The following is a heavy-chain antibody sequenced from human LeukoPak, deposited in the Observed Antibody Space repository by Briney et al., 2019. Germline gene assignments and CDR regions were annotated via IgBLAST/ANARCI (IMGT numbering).Heavy chain of an antibody. CDR3: ARDRGRYFDYSLDALDY. CDR2: ISAYNGNT. J-gene: IGHJ4*02. V-gene: IGHV1-18*01. Sequence: ASVKVSCKASGYTFTSYGISWVRQAPGQGLEWMGWISAYNGNTNYAQKLQGRVTMTTDTSTSTAQMELRSLRSDDTAVYYCARDRGRYFDYSLDALDYWGQGTLVTVSS. CDR1: GYTFTSYG. D-gene: IGHD3-9*01.